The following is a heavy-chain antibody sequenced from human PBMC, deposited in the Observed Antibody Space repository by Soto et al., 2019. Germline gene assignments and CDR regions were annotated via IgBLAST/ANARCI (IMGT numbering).Heavy chain of an antibody. CDR1: GFTFSSHW. CDR2: INSDGTST. D-gene: IGHD5-12*01. V-gene: IGHV3-74*01. J-gene: IGHJ4*02. CDR3: ASPYTATIYNGLNS. Sequence: EVQLVESGGGLVQPGGSLRLSCAASGFTFSSHWMHWVRQAPGKGLVWVSRINSDGTSTNYADSVKGRFTISRDNAKNTLYLQMNSLRGEDTAVYHCASPYTATIYNGLNSWGQGTLVTVSS.